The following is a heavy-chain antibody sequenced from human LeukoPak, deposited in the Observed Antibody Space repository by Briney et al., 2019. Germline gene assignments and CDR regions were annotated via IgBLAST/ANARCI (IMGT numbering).Heavy chain of an antibody. Sequence: GESLQISCKGFGYTFTTNWIAWVRQMPGKGLAWMGVVYPGTSDSRYSPSFQSQVTISADNSLSAAYLQWSSLKASDSAMYYCARLGGYSTGWYIQYWGQGTLVTVSS. D-gene: IGHD6-19*01. V-gene: IGHV5-51*01. J-gene: IGHJ4*02. CDR2: VYPGTSDS. CDR3: ARLGGYSTGWYIQY. CDR1: GYTFTTNW.